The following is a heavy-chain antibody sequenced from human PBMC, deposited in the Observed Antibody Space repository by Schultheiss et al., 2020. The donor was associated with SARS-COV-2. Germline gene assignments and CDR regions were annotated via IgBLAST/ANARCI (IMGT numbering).Heavy chain of an antibody. J-gene: IGHJ4*02. CDR2: ISYDGSNK. CDR1: GFTFSSYA. Sequence: GGSLRLSCAASGFTFSSYAMHWVRQAPGKGLEWVAVISYDGSNKYYADSVKGRFTISRDNAKNSLYLQMNSLRAEDTAVYYCARAYYDSSGYLPLVDYWGQGTLVTVSS. V-gene: IGHV3-30-3*01. CDR3: ARAYYDSSGYLPLVDY. D-gene: IGHD3-22*01.